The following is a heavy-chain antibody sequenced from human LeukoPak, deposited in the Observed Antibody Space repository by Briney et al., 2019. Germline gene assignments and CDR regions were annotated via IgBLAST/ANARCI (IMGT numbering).Heavy chain of an antibody. CDR3: ARVPAGVIGMKDAFDI. CDR2: TYYRSKWYN. D-gene: IGHD3-16*02. Sequence: SQTLSLTCAISGDSVSSNSAAWNWIRQSPSRGLEWLGRTYYRSKWYNDYAVSVKSRITINPDTSKNQFSLQLNSVTPEDTAVYYCARVPAGVIGMKDAFDIWGQGTMVTVSS. CDR1: GDSVSSNSAA. J-gene: IGHJ3*02. V-gene: IGHV6-1*01.